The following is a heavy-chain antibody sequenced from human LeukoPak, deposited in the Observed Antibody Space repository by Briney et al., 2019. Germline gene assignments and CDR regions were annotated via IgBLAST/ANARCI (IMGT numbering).Heavy chain of an antibody. J-gene: IGHJ4*02. V-gene: IGHV4-59*01. CDR3: TRAAPFFDY. CDR2: IYYSGST. CDR1: GGSISSYY. D-gene: IGHD6-6*01. Sequence: SETLSLTCTVSGGSISSYYWSWIRQPPGKGLEWIGYIYYSGSTNYNPSLKSRVTISVDTSKDQFSLKLSSVTAADTAVYYCTRAAPFFDYWGQGTLVTVSS.